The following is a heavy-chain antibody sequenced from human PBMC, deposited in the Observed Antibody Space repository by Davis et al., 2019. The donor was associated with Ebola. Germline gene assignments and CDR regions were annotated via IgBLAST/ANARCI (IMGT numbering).Heavy chain of an antibody. Sequence: GESLKISCKGSGYSFADYWIAWVRQMPGKGLEWMGIIYAGDSDTRYSPSFQGQVTISVEKSITTAYLQWSSLKASDTAMYYCARQYDSAGYYYGMDVWGQGTTVTVSS. J-gene: IGHJ6*02. CDR3: ARQYDSAGYYYGMDV. V-gene: IGHV5-51*01. D-gene: IGHD3-22*01. CDR1: GYSFADYW. CDR2: IYAGDSDT.